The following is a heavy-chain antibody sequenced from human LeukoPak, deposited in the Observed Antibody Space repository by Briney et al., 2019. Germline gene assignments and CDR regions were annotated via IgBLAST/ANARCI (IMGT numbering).Heavy chain of an antibody. CDR1: GFTFSSYA. Sequence: GGSLRLSCAASGFTFSSYAMSWVRQAPGKGLEWVSAISGSGGSTYYADSVKGRFTISRDNSKNTLYPQMNSLRAEDTAVYYCAKDGVATIGYFDYWGQGTLVTVSS. CDR2: ISGSGGST. V-gene: IGHV3-23*01. CDR3: AKDGVATIGYFDY. J-gene: IGHJ4*02. D-gene: IGHD5-24*01.